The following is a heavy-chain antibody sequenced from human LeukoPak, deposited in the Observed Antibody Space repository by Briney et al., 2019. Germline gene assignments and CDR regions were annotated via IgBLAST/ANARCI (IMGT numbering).Heavy chain of an antibody. CDR3: AKALAFSRFPLDV. Sequence: GRSLRLSCAASGFTFDDYAMHWVRQAPGKGLEWVSGISWNSGSIGYADSVKGRFTISRDNAKNSLYLQMNSLRAEDTALYYCAKALAFSRFPLDVWGQGTTVTVSS. CDR2: ISWNSGSI. V-gene: IGHV3-9*01. D-gene: IGHD3-3*01. J-gene: IGHJ6*02. CDR1: GFTFDDYA.